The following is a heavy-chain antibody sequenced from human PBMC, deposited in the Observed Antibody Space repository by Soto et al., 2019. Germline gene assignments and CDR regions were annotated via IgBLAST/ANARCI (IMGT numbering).Heavy chain of an antibody. CDR2: IYYSWST. D-gene: IGHD3-3*01. CDR1: GGSTSDNY. V-gene: IGHV4-59*08. J-gene: IGHJ4*02. CDR3: ARLGGYYQALDS. Sequence: QVQLQESGPGLVKPSETLSLTCSVSGGSTSDNYWSWIRQHPGKGLEWIGYIYYSWSTNYNPSLTGRVIISVDTSRNQFSLRFISVTAADTAVYYCARLGGYYQALDSWGQGTLVTVSS.